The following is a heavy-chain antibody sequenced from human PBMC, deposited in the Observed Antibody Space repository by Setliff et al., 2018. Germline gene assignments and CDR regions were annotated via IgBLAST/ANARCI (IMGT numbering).Heavy chain of an antibody. V-gene: IGHV3-48*01. CDR1: GFTFSSYS. J-gene: IGHJ6*03. D-gene: IGHD3-3*01. Sequence: PWGSLRLSCAASGFTFSSYSMNWVRQAPGKGLEWVSYISSSSSTIYYADSVKGRFTISRDNAKNSLYLQMNSLRAEDTAVYYCARGPTIFGAIYYMDVWGKGTTVTVSS. CDR2: ISSSSSTI. CDR3: ARGPTIFGAIYYMDV.